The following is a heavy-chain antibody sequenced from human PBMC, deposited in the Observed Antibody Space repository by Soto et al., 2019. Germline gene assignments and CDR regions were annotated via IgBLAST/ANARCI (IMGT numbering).Heavy chain of an antibody. CDR2: IYYSKST. V-gene: IGHV4-31*03. CDR3: ARSVFP. J-gene: IGHJ5*02. Sequence: QVQLQESGPGLVKPSQTLSLTCTVSGGSISSGGYYWSWIRQHPGKGLEWIGYIYYSKSTYYNPSRKSRVTISLDTSKSQCSLKRTSVTAADTAVYYCARSVFPWGQGTLVTVSS. CDR1: GGSISSGGYY.